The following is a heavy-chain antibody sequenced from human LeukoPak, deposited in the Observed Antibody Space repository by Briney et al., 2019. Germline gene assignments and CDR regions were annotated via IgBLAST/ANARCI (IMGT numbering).Heavy chain of an antibody. CDR1: GYSFTSYW. CDR3: ARQRLAVAGTSDY. Sequence: GESLRISCKGSGYSFTSYWITWVRQMPGKGLDWLGRIDPTDSYTNYSPSFQGHVTISADKSISTAYLQWSSLKASDTAVYYCARQRLAVAGTSDYWGQGTLVTVSS. J-gene: IGHJ4*02. D-gene: IGHD6-19*01. V-gene: IGHV5-10-1*01. CDR2: IDPTDSYT.